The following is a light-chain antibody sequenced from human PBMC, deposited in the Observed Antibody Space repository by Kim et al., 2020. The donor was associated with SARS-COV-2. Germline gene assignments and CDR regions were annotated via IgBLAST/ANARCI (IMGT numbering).Light chain of an antibody. CDR2: DVS. CDR3: CSYAGSYTWV. J-gene: IGLJ3*02. CDR1: SSDVGGYNY. V-gene: IGLV2-11*01. Sequence: QSALTQPRPVSGSPGQSITISCTGTSSDVGGYNYVSWYQQHPGKAPKLMIYDVSKRPSGVPDRFSGSKSGNTASLTISGLQAEDEAGYYCCSYAGSYTWVFGGGTKLTVL.